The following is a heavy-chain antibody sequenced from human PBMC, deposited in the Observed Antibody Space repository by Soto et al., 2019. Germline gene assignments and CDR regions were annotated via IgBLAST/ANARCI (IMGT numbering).Heavy chain of an antibody. Sequence: GASVKVSCKASGFTFTSSAVTWVRQAPGQRLEWIGWIGPGGGNTTYAQKFQGRVTMTRDTSTSTVHMELITLRSEDTAVYYCARSQVGRPLDVWGPGTTVTVSS. V-gene: IGHV1-58*01. CDR3: ARSQVGRPLDV. J-gene: IGHJ6*02. CDR2: IGPGGGNT. CDR1: GFTFTSSA. D-gene: IGHD1-26*01.